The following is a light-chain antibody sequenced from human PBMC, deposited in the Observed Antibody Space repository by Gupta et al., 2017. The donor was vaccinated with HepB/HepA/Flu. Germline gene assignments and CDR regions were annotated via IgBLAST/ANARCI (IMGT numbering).Light chain of an antibody. J-gene: IGLJ2*01. CDR1: SSNIGTNY. CDR2: DNN. V-gene: IGLV1-47*02. CDR3: AAWDDSLSGPV. Sequence: QSVLTQPPSASGTPGQRVTTSCSGSSSNIGTNYVYWYRQLPGTAPKLLIYDNNQRPSGVPDRFSGSKSDTSASLAISGLRSEDEADYYCAAWDDSLSGPVFGGGTKLTIL.